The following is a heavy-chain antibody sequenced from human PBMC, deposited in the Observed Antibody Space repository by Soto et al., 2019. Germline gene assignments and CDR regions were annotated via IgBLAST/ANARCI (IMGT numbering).Heavy chain of an antibody. CDR2: IYYSGST. J-gene: IGHJ6*03. V-gene: IGHV4-39*01. CDR1: GGSISSSSYY. D-gene: IGHD2-2*01. CDR3: ARRIVGIVVVPAARGSMDV. Sequence: SETLSLTCTVSGGSISSSSYYWGWIRQPPGKGLEWIGSIYYSGSTYYNPSLKSRVTISVDTSKNRFSLKLSSVTAADTAVYYCARRIVGIVVVPAARGSMDVWGKGTTVTVSS.